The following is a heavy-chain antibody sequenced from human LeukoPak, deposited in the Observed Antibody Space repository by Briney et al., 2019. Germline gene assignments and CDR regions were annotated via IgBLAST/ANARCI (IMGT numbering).Heavy chain of an antibody. CDR3: VRESAYDSDWVTRWFDP. J-gene: IGHJ5*02. V-gene: IGHV4-39*02. Sequence: SETLSLTCTVSSASITSSPYFWGWIRQSPGKGLEWIGSISYSGTTYYNPSLKSRVTISVDTSKNQFSLQLNSVTPEDTAVYYCVRESAYDSDWVTRWFDPWGQGTLVTVSS. CDR1: SASITSSPYF. CDR2: ISYSGTT. D-gene: IGHD6-19*01.